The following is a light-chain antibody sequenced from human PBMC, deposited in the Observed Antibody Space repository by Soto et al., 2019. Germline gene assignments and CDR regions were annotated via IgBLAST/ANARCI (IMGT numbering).Light chain of an antibody. V-gene: IGKV3-15*01. Sequence: EIVMTQSPATLSVSPGERATLSCRASRSVSSKLAWYQQKPGQAPRLLIYAASTRATGIPARFSGSGSGTECTLTISSLQSEDFAVYYCQQFNDWLWTFGQGTKVEIK. CDR1: RSVSSK. CDR2: AAS. CDR3: QQFNDWLWT. J-gene: IGKJ1*01.